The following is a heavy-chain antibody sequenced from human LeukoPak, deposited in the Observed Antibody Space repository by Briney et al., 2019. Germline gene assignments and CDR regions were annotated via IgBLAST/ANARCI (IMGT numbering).Heavy chain of an antibody. CDR3: VRGRDYYYGLDV. Sequence: ASVKVSRKTSGYTFTSYDINWVRQAPGQGLEYMGWMNPNSGVTTNAKKFQGRVSMTRDTSTTTAYIEVRCLRSDDTAVYYCVRGRDYYYGLDVWGQGTTVIVSS. CDR2: MNPNSGVT. V-gene: IGHV1-8*01. J-gene: IGHJ6*02. CDR1: GYTFTSYD.